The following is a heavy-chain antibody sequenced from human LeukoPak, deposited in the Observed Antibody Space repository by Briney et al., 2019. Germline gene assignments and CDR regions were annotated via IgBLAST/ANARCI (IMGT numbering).Heavy chain of an antibody. V-gene: IGHV4-34*01. CDR2: INHSGST. CDR1: GGSFSGYY. CDR3: ARGQAKRWLPFPQIDY. J-gene: IGHJ4*02. D-gene: IGHD5-24*01. Sequence: SETLSLTCAVYGGSFSGYYWSWIRQPPGKGLEWIGEINHSGSTNYNPSLKSRVTISVDTSKNQFSLKLSSVTAADTAVYYCARGQAKRWLPFPQIDYWGQGTLVTVSS.